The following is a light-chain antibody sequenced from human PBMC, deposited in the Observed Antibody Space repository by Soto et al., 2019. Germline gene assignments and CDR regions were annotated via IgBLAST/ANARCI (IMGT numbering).Light chain of an antibody. V-gene: IGKV3-20*01. J-gene: IGKJ2*01. CDR1: QNISSNY. Sequence: EIVLTQSPGTLSLSPGERATLSCRASQNISSNYIAWYQQKPGQAPRLLIYGASSRATGIPDRFSGNGSGTDFTLTVSRLEAEDFAVYYCQHYDDTFGQGTKLEIK. CDR2: GAS. CDR3: QHYDDT.